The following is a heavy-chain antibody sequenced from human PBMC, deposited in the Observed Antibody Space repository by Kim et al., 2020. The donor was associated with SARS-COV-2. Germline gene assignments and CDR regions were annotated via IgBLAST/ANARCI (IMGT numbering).Heavy chain of an antibody. CDR3: ARRLYDFWSGYSLFDY. J-gene: IGHJ4*02. V-gene: IGHV4-34*01. Sequence: LKTRVTISVDPSKNQFSLQLSSVTAADTAVYYCARRLYDFWSGYSLFDYWGQGTLVTVSS. D-gene: IGHD3-3*01.